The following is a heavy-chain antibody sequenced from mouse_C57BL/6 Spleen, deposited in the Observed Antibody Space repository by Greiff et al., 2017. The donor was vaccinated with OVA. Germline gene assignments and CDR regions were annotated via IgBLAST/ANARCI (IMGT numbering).Heavy chain of an antibody. CDR3: TRGSSPGKGFAY. V-gene: IGHV1-15*01. CDR1: GYTFTDYE. Sequence: LVESGAELVRPGASVTLSCKASGYTFTDYEMHWVKQTPVHGLEWIGAIDPETGGTAYNQKFKGKAILTADKSSSTAYMELRSLTSEDSAVYYCTRGSSPGKGFAYWGQGTLVTVSA. J-gene: IGHJ3*01. D-gene: IGHD4-1*01. CDR2: IDPETGGT.